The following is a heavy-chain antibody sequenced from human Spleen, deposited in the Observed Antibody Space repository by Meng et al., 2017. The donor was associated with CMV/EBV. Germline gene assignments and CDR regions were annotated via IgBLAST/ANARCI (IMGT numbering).Heavy chain of an antibody. J-gene: IGHJ5*02. CDR1: GFTFTSYG. CDR3: ARVALVGNWFDP. CDR2: IWYDRSDE. D-gene: IGHD2-15*01. Sequence: GESLKISCAASGFTFTSYGMHWVRQAPGRGLEWVAVIWYDRSDEFYADSVKGRFTISRDNSKNMLYLQMNSLTAEDTAVYYCARVALVGNWFDPWGQGTLVTVSS. V-gene: IGHV3-33*01.